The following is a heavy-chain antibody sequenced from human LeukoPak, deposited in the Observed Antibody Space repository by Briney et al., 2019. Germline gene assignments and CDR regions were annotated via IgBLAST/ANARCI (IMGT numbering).Heavy chain of an antibody. CDR1: VFSLSTHGVG. Sequence: SGPTLVNPTQTLTLTCTFSVFSLSTHGVGVGWIRQPPGKALEWLALVFWDDRERYSPSLRSRLPITKDTSKNQVVLTMTNMDPVDTATYYCAHRHDVRGVVVTFDSWGQGTLVTVSS. CDR3: AHRHDVRGVVVTFDS. D-gene: IGHD3-10*02. CDR2: VFWDDRE. V-gene: IGHV2-5*02. J-gene: IGHJ4*02.